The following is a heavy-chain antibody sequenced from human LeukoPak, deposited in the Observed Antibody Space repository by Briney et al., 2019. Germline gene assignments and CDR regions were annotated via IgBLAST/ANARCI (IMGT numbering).Heavy chain of an antibody. CDR3: ARDKNSYDAFDI. CDR1: GYTFTGYY. CDR2: INPNSGCT. J-gene: IGHJ3*02. D-gene: IGHD5-18*01. Sequence: ASVKVSCMSSGYTFTGYYMHWVRQAPGQGREWMGWINPNSGCTNYAQKLPGRVTMTRDTSISTAYMEMSRLRSDDTAVYYCARDKNSYDAFDIWGQGTMVTVSS. V-gene: IGHV1-2*02.